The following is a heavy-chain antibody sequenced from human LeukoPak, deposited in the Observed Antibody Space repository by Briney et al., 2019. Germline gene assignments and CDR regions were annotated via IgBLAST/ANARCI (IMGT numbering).Heavy chain of an antibody. D-gene: IGHD2-15*01. CDR1: GYTFTRYG. V-gene: IGHV1-18*01. Sequence: ASVKVSCKASGYTFTRYGISWVRQAPGQGLDWMGWISAYNGNTKDAQKFQGRVTMTRDTSTSTVYMELSSLRSEDTAVYYCARDPVVAATSFDYWGQGTLVTVSS. J-gene: IGHJ4*02. CDR3: ARDPVVAATSFDY. CDR2: ISAYNGNT.